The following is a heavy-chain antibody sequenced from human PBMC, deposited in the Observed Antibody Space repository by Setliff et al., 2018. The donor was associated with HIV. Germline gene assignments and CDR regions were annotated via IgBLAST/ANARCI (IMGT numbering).Heavy chain of an antibody. CDR1: GFTFRSYW. D-gene: IGHD3-22*01. J-gene: IGHJ5*02. CDR2: INSDGSST. CDR3: AREDYYDSSGYPNWFDP. V-gene: IGHV3-74*01. Sequence: LRLSCAASGFTFRSYWMHWVRQAPGKGLVWASRINSDGSSTSYADSVKGRFTISRDNAKNTLYLQMNSLRAEDTAVYYCAREDYYDSSGYPNWFDPWGQGTLVTVSS.